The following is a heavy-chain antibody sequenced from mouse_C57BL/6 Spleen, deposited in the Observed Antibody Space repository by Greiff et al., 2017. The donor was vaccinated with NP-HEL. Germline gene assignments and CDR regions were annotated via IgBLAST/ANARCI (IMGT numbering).Heavy chain of an antibody. J-gene: IGHJ3*01. CDR2: ISYDGSN. CDR3: ARFYYDYGFAY. Sequence: EVKLQESGPGLVKPSQSLSLTCSVTGYSITSGYYWNWIRQFPGNKLEWMGYISYDGSNNYNPSLKNRISITRDTSKNQFFLKLNSVTTENTATYYCARFYYDYGFAYWGQGTLVTVSA. V-gene: IGHV3-6*01. CDR1: GYSITSGYY. D-gene: IGHD2-4*01.